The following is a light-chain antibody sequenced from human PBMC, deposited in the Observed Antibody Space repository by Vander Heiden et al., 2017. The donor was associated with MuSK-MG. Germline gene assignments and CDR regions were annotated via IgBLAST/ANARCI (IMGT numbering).Light chain of an antibody. J-gene: IGLJ2*01. CDR2: KDS. CDR1: ALPKQY. Sequence: SYALTQPPSVSVSPGQTASIHCPGDALPKQYAYWYQQKPGQAPVLVIYKDSERPSGIPERFSGSSSGTTVTLTISGVQAEDEADYYCQSADSSNTYVVFGGGTKLTVL. V-gene: IGLV3-25*03. CDR3: QSADSSNTYVV.